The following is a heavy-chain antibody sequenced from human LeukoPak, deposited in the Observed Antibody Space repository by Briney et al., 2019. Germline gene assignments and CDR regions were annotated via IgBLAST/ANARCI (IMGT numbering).Heavy chain of an antibody. CDR2: IFYSGSI. J-gene: IGHJ4*02. Sequence: SETLSLTCTVSGGSISTSNYYWGWIRQPPGKGLEWIGNIFYSGSIYYSPSLKSQFTISLDTSRNQFSLKLTSVTAADTAVYYCANNLGWIQLNLGRGQGTLVTVSS. D-gene: IGHD5-18*01. CDR3: ANNLGWIQLNLG. CDR1: GGSISTSNYY. V-gene: IGHV4-39*07.